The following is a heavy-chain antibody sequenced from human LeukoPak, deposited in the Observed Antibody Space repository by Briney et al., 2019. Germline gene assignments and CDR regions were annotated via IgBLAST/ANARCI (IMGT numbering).Heavy chain of an antibody. Sequence: GGSLRLSCAASGFTFSSYEMNWVRQAPGKGLEWVSYISSSGSTIYYADSVKGRFTISRDNAKNSLYLQMNSLRAEDTAVYYCARDIWDGHWGYSDYWGQGTLVTVSS. D-gene: IGHD7-27*01. J-gene: IGHJ4*02. CDR2: ISSSGSTI. V-gene: IGHV3-48*03. CDR1: GFTFSSYE. CDR3: ARDIWDGHWGYSDY.